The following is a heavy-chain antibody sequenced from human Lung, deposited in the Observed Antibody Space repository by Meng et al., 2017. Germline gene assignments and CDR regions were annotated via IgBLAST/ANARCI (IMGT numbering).Heavy chain of an antibody. CDR3: ARGPTTMAHDFDY. Sequence: QVQQQKGGAGRLKPSETLSLTCVVSGGSFSDYYWSWIRQPPGKGLEWIGEINHSGSTNYNPSLESRATISVDTSQNNLSLKLSSVTAADSAVYYCARGPTTMAHDFDYWGQGTLVTVSS. V-gene: IGHV4-34*01. J-gene: IGHJ4*02. D-gene: IGHD4-11*01. CDR2: INHSGST. CDR1: GGSFSDYY.